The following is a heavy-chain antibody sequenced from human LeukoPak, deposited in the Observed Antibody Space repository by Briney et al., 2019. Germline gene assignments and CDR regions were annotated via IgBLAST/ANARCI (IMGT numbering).Heavy chain of an antibody. Sequence: SETPSLTCTVSGGSISSYYWSWIRQPPGKGLEWIGYIYYSGSTNYNPSLKSRVTISVDTYKNQFSLKLSSVTAADTAVYYCARAMVRGVMAGFDYWGQGTLVTVSS. J-gene: IGHJ4*02. CDR1: GGSISSYY. CDR3: ARAMVRGVMAGFDY. V-gene: IGHV4-59*01. D-gene: IGHD3-10*01. CDR2: IYYSGST.